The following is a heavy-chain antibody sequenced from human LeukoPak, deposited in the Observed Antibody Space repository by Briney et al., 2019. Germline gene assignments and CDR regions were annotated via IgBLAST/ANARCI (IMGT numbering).Heavy chain of an antibody. Sequence: SETLSLTCAVYGGSFSGYYWGWIRQPPGKGLEWIGEINHSGSTNYNQSLKSRVTISVDTSKNQFSLKLSSVTAADTAVYYCARGRTIWFGECNAFDIWGQGTMVTVSS. CDR1: GGSFSGYY. V-gene: IGHV4-34*01. CDR3: ARGRTIWFGECNAFDI. D-gene: IGHD3-10*01. CDR2: INHSGST. J-gene: IGHJ3*02.